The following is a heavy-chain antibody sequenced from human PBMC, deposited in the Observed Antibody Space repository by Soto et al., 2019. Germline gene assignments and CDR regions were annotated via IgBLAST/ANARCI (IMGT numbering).Heavy chain of an antibody. V-gene: IGHV1-8*01. J-gene: IGHJ6*03. CDR1: GFTFTDYD. D-gene: IGHD4-17*01. Sequence: QVQLVQSGAEVKKPGASVKVSCTASGFTFTDYDVNWVRQAAGQGLEWMGSMNPNSDTTDYAQMFQGSLTLTSNTSRDTVYLELSSLSSEDTAVYYCARVTVTTGSLYQYWYYMDVWGKGTTVTVSS. CDR3: ARVTVTTGSLYQYWYYMDV. CDR2: MNPNSDTT.